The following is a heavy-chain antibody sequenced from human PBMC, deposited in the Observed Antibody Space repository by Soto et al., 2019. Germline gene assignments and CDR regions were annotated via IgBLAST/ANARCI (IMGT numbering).Heavy chain of an antibody. CDR2: ISSSTSYI. Sequence: EVQLVESGGGLVKPGGSLRLSCAASGFTFSIYSMNWVRQAPGKGLEWVSSISSSTSYINYADSVKGRFTISRDNAKNPLNMQMNSQRAEYSAVYDCTRGGGLAAPRPPGYWGQGTLVTVTS. J-gene: IGHJ4*02. V-gene: IGHV3-21*01. CDR3: TRGGGLAAPRPPGY. D-gene: IGHD6-13*01. CDR1: GFTFSIYS.